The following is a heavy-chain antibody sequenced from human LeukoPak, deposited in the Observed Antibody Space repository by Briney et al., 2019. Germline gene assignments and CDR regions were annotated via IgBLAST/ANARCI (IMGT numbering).Heavy chain of an antibody. J-gene: IGHJ4*02. CDR3: ARDRGTWNDDGFDY. CDR1: GGSISSYY. Sequence: SETLSLTCTVSGGSISSYYWSWIRQPAGKGLEWIGRIYISGSTNYNPSLKSRVTMSVDTSKNQFSLRLSSVTAADTAVYYCARDRGTWNDDGFDYWGQGTLVTVSS. CDR2: IYISGST. D-gene: IGHD1-1*01. V-gene: IGHV4-4*07.